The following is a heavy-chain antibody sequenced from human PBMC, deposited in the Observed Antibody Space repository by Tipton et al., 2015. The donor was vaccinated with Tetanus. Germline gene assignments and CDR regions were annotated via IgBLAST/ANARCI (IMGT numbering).Heavy chain of an antibody. D-gene: IGHD3-10*01. Sequence: QVQLVQSGAEVKKPGASIQVSCKASGYILTDYHIHWVRQAPGLGLEWMGIINPSSNFTTHAQKFQGRVTMTRDTSTSTVFMELSNVTSEDTAVYYCARGGMALRDRWFGDLLGFWGQGALVTVAS. V-gene: IGHV1-46*01. CDR2: INPSSNFT. CDR1: GYILTDYH. CDR3: ARGGMALRDRWFGDLLGF. J-gene: IGHJ1*01.